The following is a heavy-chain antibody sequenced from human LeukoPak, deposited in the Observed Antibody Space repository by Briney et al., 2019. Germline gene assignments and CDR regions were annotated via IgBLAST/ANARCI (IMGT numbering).Heavy chain of an antibody. D-gene: IGHD6-19*01. CDR1: GGSISSYY. CDR2: IYYSGST. CDR3: ARVSSSLNSGWYEGYFSFFDY. V-gene: IGHV4-59*08. J-gene: IGHJ4*02. Sequence: SETLSLTCTVSGGSISSYYWSWIRQPPGKGLEWIGYIYYSGSTNYNPSLKSRVTISVDTSKNQFSLKLSSVTAADTAVYYCARVSSSLNSGWYEGYFSFFDYWGQGTLVTVSS.